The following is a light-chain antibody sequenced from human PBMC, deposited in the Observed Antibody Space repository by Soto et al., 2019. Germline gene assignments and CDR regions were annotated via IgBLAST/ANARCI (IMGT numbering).Light chain of an antibody. Sequence: EIVWTHSPATLSFSTGERATLSFRAIETIRGLLAWYQQRPGQPPRLLIYDTSNRATGIPARFSGSGSGTDFTLTISGLEPADLGVYYCQDSSTSPWPFGQGTRLEIK. CDR2: DTS. CDR1: ETIRGL. V-gene: IGKV3-11*01. J-gene: IGKJ5*01. CDR3: QDSSTSPWP.